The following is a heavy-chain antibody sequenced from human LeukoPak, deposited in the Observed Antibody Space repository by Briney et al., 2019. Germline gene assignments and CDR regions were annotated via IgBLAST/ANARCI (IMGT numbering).Heavy chain of an antibody. D-gene: IGHD3-10*02. Sequence: PGRSLRLSCAASEFTLSNYGMHWVRQAPGKGLEWVTVISYDGTNKYYADSVKGRFTISRDNSKNSLYLQMNSLRAEDTAVYYCAELGITMIGGVWGKGTTVTISS. CDR3: AELGITMIGGV. J-gene: IGHJ6*04. CDR2: ISYDGTNK. CDR1: EFTLSNYG. V-gene: IGHV3-30*18.